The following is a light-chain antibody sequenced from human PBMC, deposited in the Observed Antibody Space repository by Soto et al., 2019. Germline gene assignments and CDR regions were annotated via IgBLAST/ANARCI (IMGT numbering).Light chain of an antibody. J-gene: IGLJ1*01. V-gene: IGLV1-47*01. CDR2: RNN. Sequence: QSVLTQPPSASETPGQRVTISCSGSSSNIGSNYVYWYQQLPGTAPKVLIYRNNQRPSGVPDRFSGSKSGTSASLTISGLRSDDEADYYCATWDHSLTGRVFGTGTQLTVL. CDR1: SSNIGSNY. CDR3: ATWDHSLTGRV.